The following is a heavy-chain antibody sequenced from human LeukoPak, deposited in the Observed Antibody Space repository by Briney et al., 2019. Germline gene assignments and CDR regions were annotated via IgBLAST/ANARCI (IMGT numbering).Heavy chain of an antibody. CDR3: ARGIANVLRYFSMPDAFDI. D-gene: IGHD3-9*01. J-gene: IGHJ3*02. V-gene: IGHV4-59*01. CDR2: MYHSGSA. CDR1: GGSIDSYF. Sequence: SETLSLTCTVSGGSIDSYFWTCIRQPPGKGLEFIGNMYHSGSASYNASLKGRATISLESSRKQFSLKLTSVTAADTAVYYCARGIANVLRYFSMPDAFDIWGQGTMVTVSS.